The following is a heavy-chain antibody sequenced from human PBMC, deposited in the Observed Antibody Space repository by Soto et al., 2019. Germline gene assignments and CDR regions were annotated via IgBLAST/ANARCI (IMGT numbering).Heavy chain of an antibody. Sequence: GSLRLSCAASGFTFSSYAMHWVRQAPGKGLEWVAVISYDGSNKYYADSVKGRFTISRDNSKNTLYLQMNSLRAEDTAVYYCARGLGYCTNGVCYLYYYYYGLAVWGQGTTVTVSS. D-gene: IGHD2-8*01. CDR2: ISYDGSNK. J-gene: IGHJ6*02. CDR1: GFTFSSYA. V-gene: IGHV3-30-3*01. CDR3: ARGLGYCTNGVCYLYYYYYGLAV.